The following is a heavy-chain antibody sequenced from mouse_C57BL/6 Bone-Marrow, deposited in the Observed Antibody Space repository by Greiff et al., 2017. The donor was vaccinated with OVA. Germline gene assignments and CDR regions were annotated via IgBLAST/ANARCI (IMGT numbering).Heavy chain of an antibody. J-gene: IGHJ3*01. V-gene: IGHV1-72*01. CDR2: IDTNSGGT. CDR1: GYTFTSYW. Sequence: VQLQQPGAELVKPGASVKLSCKASGYTFTSYWMHWVKQRPGRGLEWIGRIDTNSGGTKYNEKFKSKATLTVDKPSITAYMQLSSLTSEDSAVYYCARGFPAWFAYWGQGTLVTVSA. CDR3: ARGFPAWFAY.